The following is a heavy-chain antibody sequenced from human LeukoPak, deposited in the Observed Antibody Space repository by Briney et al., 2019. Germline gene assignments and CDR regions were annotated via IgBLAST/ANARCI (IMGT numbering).Heavy chain of an antibody. CDR2: INPSGGST. CDR1: GYTFTRYY. CDR3: ARELYCSSTSCYTDYYYYYMDV. D-gene: IGHD2-2*02. J-gene: IGHJ6*03. Sequence: ASVKVSCKASGYTFTRYYIHWVRQAPGQGLEWMGIINPSGGSTTYAQKFQGRVTMTRDTSTSTVYMELSSLRSEDTAVYYCARELYCSSTSCYTDYYYYYMDVWGKGTTVTVSS. V-gene: IGHV1-46*01.